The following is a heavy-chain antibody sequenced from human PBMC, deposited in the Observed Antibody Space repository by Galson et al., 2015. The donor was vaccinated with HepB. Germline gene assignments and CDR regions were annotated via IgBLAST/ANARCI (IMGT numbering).Heavy chain of an antibody. J-gene: IGHJ4*02. V-gene: IGHV3-33*01. CDR2: IWRGGTNK. CDR1: GFIFSNYG. D-gene: IGHD6-19*01. CDR3: VREHNSGWYLDH. Sequence: SLRLSCAASGFIFSNYGMHWVRQAPGKGLEWVALIWRGGTNKYYSDSVKGRFTISRDNSKNILYLQTNSLRAEDTAVYYCVREHNSGWYLDHWGQGTLVTVSS.